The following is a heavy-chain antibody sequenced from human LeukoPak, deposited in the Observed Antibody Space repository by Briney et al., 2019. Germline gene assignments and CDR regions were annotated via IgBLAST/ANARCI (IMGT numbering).Heavy chain of an antibody. CDR1: GFAFSSQA. V-gene: IGHV3-23*01. CDR3: AKDARRSDGWYFFDH. CDR2: ISDSGDTT. J-gene: IGHJ4*02. Sequence: GGSLRLSCAASGFAFSSQAMSWVRQAPGKGLEWVSVISDSGDTTYYADSVKARFTISRDNSKNTLYLQMNSLRAEDTAIYYCAKDARRSDGWYFFDHWGQGALVTVSS. D-gene: IGHD6-19*01.